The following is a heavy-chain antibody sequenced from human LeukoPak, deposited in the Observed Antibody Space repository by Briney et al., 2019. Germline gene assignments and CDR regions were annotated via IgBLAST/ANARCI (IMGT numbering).Heavy chain of an antibody. J-gene: IGHJ5*02. CDR2: IYHGGST. Sequence: PSETLSLTCTVSGGSIKNTNYYWDWIRQPPGKGLEWIGEIYHGGSTNYNPSLESRVTISVDKSKNQFSLKLDSVTAADTAVYYCASQTLYSYVWGPAWGPGILVTVSS. V-gene: IGHV4-39*07. CDR3: ASQTLYSYVWGPA. D-gene: IGHD3-16*01. CDR1: GGSIKNTNYY.